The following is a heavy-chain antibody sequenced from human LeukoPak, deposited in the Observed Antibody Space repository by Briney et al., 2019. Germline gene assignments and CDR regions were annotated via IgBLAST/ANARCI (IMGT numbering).Heavy chain of an antibody. J-gene: IGHJ5*02. CDR2: INADGSST. CDR3: ARGVNGDSRFDP. V-gene: IGHV3-74*01. Sequence: GGSLRLSCAASGFTFNTYWMHWVRQAPGKGQVWVSRINADGSSTRYADSVKGRFTISRDNAKNTLYLQMNSLRAEDTAVYYCARGVNGDSRFDPWGQGTLVTVSS. D-gene: IGHD4-17*01. CDR1: GFTFNTYW.